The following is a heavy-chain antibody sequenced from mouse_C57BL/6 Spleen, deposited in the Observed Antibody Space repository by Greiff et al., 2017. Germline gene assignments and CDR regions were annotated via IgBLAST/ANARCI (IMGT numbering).Heavy chain of an antibody. CDR2: IDPENGDT. V-gene: IGHV14-4*01. CDR1: GFNINDDY. CDR3: TPDDNGSSDGYFDV. J-gene: IGHJ1*03. D-gene: IGHD1-1*01. Sequence: VHVKQSGAELVRPGASVKLSCTASGFNINDDYMHWVKQRPEQGLEWIGWIDPENGDTEYASQFQGKATITADTSSNTAYLQLSSLTSEDTAVYYCTPDDNGSSDGYFDVWGTGTTVTVSS.